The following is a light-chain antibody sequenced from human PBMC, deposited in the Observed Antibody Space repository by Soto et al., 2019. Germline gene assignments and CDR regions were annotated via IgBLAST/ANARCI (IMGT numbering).Light chain of an antibody. CDR2: AAS. CDR1: QGISNY. Sequence: DIQMTQSPSSLSASVGDRVTITCRASQGISNYLAWYQQKPGKVPKLLIYAASTLQSEVPSRFSGGGSGTDFTLTISSLQTEDVATYYCQKYNSAPSTFGPGTKVDIK. J-gene: IGKJ3*01. V-gene: IGKV1-27*01. CDR3: QKYNSAPST.